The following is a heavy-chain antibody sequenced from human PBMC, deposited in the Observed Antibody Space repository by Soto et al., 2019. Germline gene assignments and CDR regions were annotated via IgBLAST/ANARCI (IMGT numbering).Heavy chain of an antibody. Sequence: PSETLSLTCTVSGGSISSSSYYWGWIRQPPGKGLEWIGSIYYSGSTYYNPSLKSRVTISVDTSKNQFSLKLSSVTAADTAVYYCARLGIAAFTGAVDYWGQGTLVTVSS. D-gene: IGHD6-13*01. CDR3: ARLGIAAFTGAVDY. V-gene: IGHV4-39*01. J-gene: IGHJ4*02. CDR2: IYYSGST. CDR1: GGSISSSSYY.